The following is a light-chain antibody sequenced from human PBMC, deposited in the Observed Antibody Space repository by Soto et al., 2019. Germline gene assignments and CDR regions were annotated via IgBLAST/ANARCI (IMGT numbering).Light chain of an antibody. V-gene: IGKV3-20*01. J-gene: IGKJ1*01. CDR3: QQYGSLRT. Sequence: DIVLTQSPGTLSLSPGERATLSCRASQSVSSSYLAWYQQKPGQAPRLLIYGASSRATGIPDRFSGSGSGTDFTLTISRLEPEDLAVYYCQQYGSLRTFGQGTKVEIK. CDR1: QSVSSSY. CDR2: GAS.